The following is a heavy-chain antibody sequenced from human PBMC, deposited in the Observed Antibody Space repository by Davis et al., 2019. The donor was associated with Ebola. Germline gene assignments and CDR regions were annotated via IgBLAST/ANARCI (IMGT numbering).Heavy chain of an antibody. CDR3: ARDRNWGCEY. D-gene: IGHD7-27*01. CDR2: ISYDGSNK. Sequence: PGGSLRLSCAASGFTFSSYAMHWVRQAPGKGLEWVAVISYDGSNKYYADSVKGRFTISRDNSKNTLYLQMDGLRPEDTAVYYCARDRNWGCEYWGQGTLVTVSS. J-gene: IGHJ4*02. CDR1: GFTFSSYA. V-gene: IGHV3-30*04.